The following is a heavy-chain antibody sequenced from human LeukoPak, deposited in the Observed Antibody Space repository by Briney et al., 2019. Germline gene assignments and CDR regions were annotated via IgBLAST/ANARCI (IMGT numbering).Heavy chain of an antibody. J-gene: IGHJ3*02. CDR3: AKTDYGDYLVDAFDI. CDR1: GFTFSNYE. CDR2: ISGSGGST. V-gene: IGHV3-23*01. Sequence: GGSLRLSCAASGFTFSNYEMNWVRQAPGKGLEWVSYISGSGGSTYYADSVKGRFTISRDNSKNTLYLQMNSLRAEDTAVYYCAKTDYGDYLVDAFDISGQGTMVTVSS. D-gene: IGHD4-17*01.